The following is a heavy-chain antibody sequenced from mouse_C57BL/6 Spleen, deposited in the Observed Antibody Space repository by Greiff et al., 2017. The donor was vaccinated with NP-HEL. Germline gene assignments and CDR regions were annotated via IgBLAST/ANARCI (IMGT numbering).Heavy chain of an antibody. CDR1: GFTFSSYA. V-gene: IGHV5-4*01. D-gene: IGHD6-1*01. Sequence: EVMLVESGGGLVKPGGSLKLSCAASGFTFSSYAMSWVRQTPEKRLEWVATISDGGSYTYYPDNVKGRFTISRDNAKNNLYLQMSHLKSEDTAMYYCARDPALDYYAMDYWGQGTSVTVSS. J-gene: IGHJ4*01. CDR3: ARDPALDYYAMDY. CDR2: ISDGGSYT.